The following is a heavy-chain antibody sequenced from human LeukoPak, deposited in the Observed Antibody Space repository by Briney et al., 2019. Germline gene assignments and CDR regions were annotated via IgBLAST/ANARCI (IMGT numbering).Heavy chain of an antibody. J-gene: IGHJ4*02. CDR3: ARGYSSSWGNFDY. Sequence: GGSLRLSCAASGFKFGDYFMSWIRQSPEKGLQWVAFISTSSANIRYADFVKGRFTISRDNAKNSLYLQMNSLRAEDTAVYYCARGYSSSWGNFDYWGQGTLVTVSS. CDR1: GFKFGDYF. D-gene: IGHD6-13*01. V-gene: IGHV3-11*04. CDR2: ISTSSANI.